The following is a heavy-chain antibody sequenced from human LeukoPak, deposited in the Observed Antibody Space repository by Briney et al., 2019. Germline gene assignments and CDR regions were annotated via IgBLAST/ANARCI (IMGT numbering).Heavy chain of an antibody. CDR3: ARDGGATEGTPYYYGLDV. Sequence: ASVKVSCKASAYTFTNHYIHWVRQAPGQGLEWMGIINPSGGSTGFAQKFRGRVTMTRDTSTSTVYMELSSLRSEDTAVYYCARDGGATEGTPYYYGLDVWGQGTTVTVSS. D-gene: IGHD1-26*01. V-gene: IGHV1-46*01. CDR2: INPSGGST. CDR1: AYTFTNHY. J-gene: IGHJ6*02.